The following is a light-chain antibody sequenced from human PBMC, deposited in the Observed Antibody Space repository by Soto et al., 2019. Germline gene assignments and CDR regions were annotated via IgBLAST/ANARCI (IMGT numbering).Light chain of an antibody. CDR2: EVS. J-gene: IGLJ2*01. CDR3: SSYTSSTTRV. V-gene: IGLV2-14*01. Sequence: QSALTQPASASGSPGQSITISCTGASSDVGAFNYVSWYQQHPGKAPKLLIYEVSNRPSGLSNRFSGSKSGNTASLTISGLQAEDEADYYCSSYTSSTTRVFGGGTKVTVL. CDR1: SSDVGAFNY.